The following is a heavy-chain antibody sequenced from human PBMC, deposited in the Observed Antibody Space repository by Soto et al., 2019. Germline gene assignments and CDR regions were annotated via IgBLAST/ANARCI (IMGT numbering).Heavy chain of an antibody. D-gene: IGHD3-10*01. CDR1: GFTFDDYA. CDR2: ISWNSGSI. Sequence: GGSLRLSCAASGFTFDDYAMHWVRQAPGKGLEWVSGISWNSGSIGYADSVKGRFTISRDNAKNSLYLQMNSLRAEDTALYYCAKEEMVRGVITDYYYYYMDVWGKGTTVTVSS. V-gene: IGHV3-9*01. J-gene: IGHJ6*03. CDR3: AKEEMVRGVITDYYYYYMDV.